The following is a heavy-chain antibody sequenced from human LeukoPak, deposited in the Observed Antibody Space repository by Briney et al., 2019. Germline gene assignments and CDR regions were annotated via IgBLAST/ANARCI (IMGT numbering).Heavy chain of an antibody. CDR1: GYTFTGYA. D-gene: IGHD1-1*01. Sequence: ASVKVSCKASGYTFTGYAMHWMRQAPGQRLEWMGWINAGNGNTKYSQKFQGRVTIIRDTSAGIVYMELSSLRSEDTAVYYCSSWTFVLGFHYWGQGTLVTVSS. V-gene: IGHV1-3*01. CDR3: SSWTFVLGFHY. J-gene: IGHJ4*02. CDR2: INAGNGNT.